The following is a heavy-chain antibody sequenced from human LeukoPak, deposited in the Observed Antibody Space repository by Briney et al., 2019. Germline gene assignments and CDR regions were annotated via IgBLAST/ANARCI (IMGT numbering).Heavy chain of an antibody. V-gene: IGHV4-34*01. CDR2: INHSGAT. CDR3: ARNSRAAAVDY. J-gene: IGHJ4*02. CDR1: GGSFSDYS. D-gene: IGHD6-13*01. Sequence: SETLSLTCAVSGGSFSDYSWSWIRQSPGEGLEWIGEINHSGATNYNPSLKSRVTISVDKSKNQFSLKLSSVTAADTAVYYCARNSRAAAVDYWGQGTLVTVSS.